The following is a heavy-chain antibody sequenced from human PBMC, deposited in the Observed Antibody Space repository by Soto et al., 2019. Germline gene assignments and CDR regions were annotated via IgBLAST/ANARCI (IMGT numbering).Heavy chain of an antibody. V-gene: IGHV4-59*01. Sequence: QVQLQESGPGLVKPSETLSLTCTVSGGSISSYYWSWIRQPPGKGLEWIGYIYYSGSTNYNPSLKSRVTISVDTSKNQFSLKLSSVTAADTAVYYCARDRRYYDSRGEGSYGMDVWGQGTTVTVSS. D-gene: IGHD3-22*01. CDR1: GGSISSYY. CDR3: ARDRRYYDSRGEGSYGMDV. CDR2: IYYSGST. J-gene: IGHJ6*02.